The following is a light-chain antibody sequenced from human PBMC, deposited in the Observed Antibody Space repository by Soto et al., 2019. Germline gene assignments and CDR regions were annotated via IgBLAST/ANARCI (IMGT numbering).Light chain of an antibody. CDR1: QSVVYSSNNKNY. J-gene: IGKJ2*01. CDR2: WAS. CDR3: QHYYSTPYT. Sequence: DIVMTQSPDSLAVSLGESATINCKSSQSVVYSSNNKNYLSWYQQKPGQPPKLLIYWASTRESGVPDRFSGSGSGPDFTLTISSVHAEDVVVYSCQHYYSTPYTFGQGTKLEIQ. V-gene: IGKV4-1*01.